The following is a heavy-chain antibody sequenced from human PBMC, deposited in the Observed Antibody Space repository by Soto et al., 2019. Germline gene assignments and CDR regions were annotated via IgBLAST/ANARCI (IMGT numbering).Heavy chain of an antibody. CDR2: IRSKAKDYAT. D-gene: IGHD1-26*01. CDR1: GFNFSVSS. J-gene: IGHJ4*02. CDR3: AIEGAGFGQ. V-gene: IGHV3-73*01. Sequence: EVQLVESGGGLVQPGGSVKLSCAASGFNFSVSSMHWVRQASGKGLEWVGRIRSKAKDYATVYAESVKGRFAISRDDLKNTMYLQMSSLRTEDTAMYYCAIEGAGFGQWGQGTLVTVSS.